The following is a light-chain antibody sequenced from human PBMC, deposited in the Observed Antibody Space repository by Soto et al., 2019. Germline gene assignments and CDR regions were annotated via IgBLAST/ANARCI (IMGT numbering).Light chain of an antibody. V-gene: IGKV1-39*01. CDR3: QQSYSTPFT. J-gene: IGKJ3*01. CDR2: AAS. Sequence: DIQMTQSPSSLSASVGDRVTITCRASQSISSYLNWYQQKPGKAPKLLIYAASSLQSGVPSRFSGSGSGTDFTLTISSLPPEDFATYYCQQSYSTPFTSGPGTKVDIK. CDR1: QSISSY.